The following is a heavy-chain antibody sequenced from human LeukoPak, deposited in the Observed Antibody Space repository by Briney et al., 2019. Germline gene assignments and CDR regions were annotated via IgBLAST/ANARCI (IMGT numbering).Heavy chain of an antibody. CDR1: GFTFSSYW. Sequence: PGGSLRLSCVASGFTFSSYWMHWVRQDPRKGLVWVSRINGDGRNINYADSVRGRFTISRDNAKNTLYLQMNSLRAEDTAVYYCAKDSRRTIDYYGSGSYYTSFDYWGQGTLVTVSS. D-gene: IGHD3-10*01. V-gene: IGHV3-74*01. CDR3: AKDSRRTIDYYGSGSYYTSFDY. CDR2: INGDGRNI. J-gene: IGHJ4*02.